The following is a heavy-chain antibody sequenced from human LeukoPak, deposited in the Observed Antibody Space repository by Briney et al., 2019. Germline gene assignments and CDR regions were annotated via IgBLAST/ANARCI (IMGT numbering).Heavy chain of an antibody. D-gene: IGHD5-24*01. V-gene: IGHV1-69*13. J-gene: IGHJ4*02. Sequence: PLASVKVSCKASGGTFSSYAISWVRQAPGQGLEWMGGIIPIFGTANYAQKFQGRVTITADESTSTAYMELSSLRSEDTAVYYCAREGEMATKSLDYWGQGTLVTVSS. CDR1: GGTFSSYA. CDR3: AREGEMATKSLDY. CDR2: IIPIFGTA.